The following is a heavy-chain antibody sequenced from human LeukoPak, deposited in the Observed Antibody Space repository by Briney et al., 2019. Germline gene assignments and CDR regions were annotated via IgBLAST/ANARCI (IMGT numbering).Heavy chain of an antibody. V-gene: IGHV4-59*01. CDR3: ARSRYNWNYYMNWFDP. CDR2: IYYSGST. Sequence: KPSETLSLTCTVSGGSISSYYWSWIRQPPGKGLERIGYIYYSGSTNYNPSLKSRVTISVGTSKNQFSLKLSSVTAADTAVYYCARSRYNWNYYMNWFDPWGQGTLVTVSS. J-gene: IGHJ5*02. D-gene: IGHD1-7*01. CDR1: GGSISSYY.